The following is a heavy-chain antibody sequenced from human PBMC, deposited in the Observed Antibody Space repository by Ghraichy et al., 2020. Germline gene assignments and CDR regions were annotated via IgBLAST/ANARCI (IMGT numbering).Heavy chain of an antibody. J-gene: IGHJ4*02. V-gene: IGHV3-33*01. Sequence: GGSLRLSCAASGFTFSRNGMHWVRQAPGKGLEWVTFIWYDGSNQDYAESVKGRFTISRDNSKNTLYLQMNSLRAEDTAVYYCARFYGGDSDGYFDYWGQGTLVTVSS. CDR2: IWYDGSNQ. D-gene: IGHD4-23*01. CDR3: ARFYGGDSDGYFDY. CDR1: GFTFSRNG.